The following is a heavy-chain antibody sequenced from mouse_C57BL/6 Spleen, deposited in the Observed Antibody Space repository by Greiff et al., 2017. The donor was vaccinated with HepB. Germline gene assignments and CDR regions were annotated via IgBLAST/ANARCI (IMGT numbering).Heavy chain of an antibody. CDR1: GYTFTDYY. V-gene: IGHV1-75*01. Sequence: VQLKHSGPELVKPGASVKISCKASGYTFTDYYINWVKQRPGQGLEWIGWIFPGSGSTYYNEKFKGKATLTVDKSSSTAYMLLSSLTSEDSAVYFCAISTTVVAPFAYWGQGTLVTVSA. CDR2: IFPGSGST. J-gene: IGHJ3*01. D-gene: IGHD1-1*01. CDR3: AISTTVVAPFAY.